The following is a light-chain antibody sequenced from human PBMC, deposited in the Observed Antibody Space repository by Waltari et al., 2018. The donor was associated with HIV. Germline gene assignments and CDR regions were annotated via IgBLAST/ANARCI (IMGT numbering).Light chain of an antibody. CDR2: GAS. V-gene: IGKV3-15*01. Sequence: VMTQSPATLSVSPGDRATLSCKTRQRSSPNLAWYQQKPGQVPRLLIYGASTSATGIPDRFSGSTSGTDFTRTISSLQSEDSAVYYCQQYNNWPFTFGPGTRLEIK. CDR3: QQYNNWPFT. CDR1: QRSSPN. J-gene: IGKJ3*01.